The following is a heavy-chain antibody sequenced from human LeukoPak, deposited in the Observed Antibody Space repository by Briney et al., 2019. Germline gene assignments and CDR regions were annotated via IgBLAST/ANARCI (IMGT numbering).Heavy chain of an antibody. CDR3: ARGGRGYDFWSGYSNFDY. Sequence: ASVKVSCKASGYTFTSYYMHWVRQAPGQGLEWMGIINPSGGSTSYAQKFQGRVTMTRDTSTSTVYMELSSLRSEDTAVYYCARGGRGYDFWSGYSNFDYWGQGILVTVSS. CDR1: GYTFTSYY. CDR2: INPSGGST. D-gene: IGHD3-3*01. J-gene: IGHJ4*02. V-gene: IGHV1-46*01.